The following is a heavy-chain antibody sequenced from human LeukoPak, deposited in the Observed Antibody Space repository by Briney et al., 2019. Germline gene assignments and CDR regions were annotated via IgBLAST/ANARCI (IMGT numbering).Heavy chain of an antibody. CDR2: MNPNSGNT. D-gene: IGHD3-3*01. V-gene: IGHV1-8*01. CDR1: GYTFTSYD. Sequence: ASVKVSCKASGYTFTSYDINWVRQATGQGLEWMGWMNPNSGNTGYAQKFQGRVTMTRNTSISTAYMELSSLRSEDTAVYYCARDKVFWSGYFGNDYYYYGMDVWGQGTTVTVSS. CDR3: ARDKVFWSGYFGNDYYYYGMDV. J-gene: IGHJ6*02.